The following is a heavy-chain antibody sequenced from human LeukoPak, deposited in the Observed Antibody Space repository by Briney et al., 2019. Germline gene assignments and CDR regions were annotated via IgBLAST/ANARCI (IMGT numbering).Heavy chain of an antibody. D-gene: IGHD1-14*01. CDR1: GFTFSSYS. J-gene: IGHJ6*02. V-gene: IGHV3-21*01. CDR3: ARYNEHYYYYGMDV. CDR2: ISSSSSYI. Sequence: PGGSLRLSCAASGFTFSSYSMNWVRQAPGKGLEWVSSISSSSSYIYYADSVKGRFTISRDNAKNSLYLQMNSLRAEDTAVYYCARYNEHYYYYGMDVWGQGTTVTVSS.